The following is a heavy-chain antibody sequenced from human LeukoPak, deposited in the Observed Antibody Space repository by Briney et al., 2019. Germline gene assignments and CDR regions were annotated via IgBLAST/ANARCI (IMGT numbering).Heavy chain of an antibody. V-gene: IGHV1-46*01. CDR2: INPSGGST. J-gene: IGHJ4*02. D-gene: IGHD3-22*01. CDR1: GYTFTSYY. CDR3: ARVAVPYYYDSSGYYFLDY. Sequence: ASVKVSCKASGYTFTSYYMHWVRQAPGQGLEWMGIINPSGGSTSYAQKFQGRVTMTRDTSTSTVYMELSSLRSEDTAVYYCARVAVPYYYDSSGYYFLDYWGQGTLVTVSS.